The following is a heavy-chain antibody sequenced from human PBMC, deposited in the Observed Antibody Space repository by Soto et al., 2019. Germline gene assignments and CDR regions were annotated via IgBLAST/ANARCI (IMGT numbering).Heavy chain of an antibody. CDR1: GFTFSSYA. V-gene: IGHV3-23*04. D-gene: IGHD3-22*01. CDR3: AKPTYYYDSSGPFSYWYFDL. Sequence: ELQLVESGGGLVKPGESLRLSCAASGFTFSSYAMSWVRQAPGKGLEWVSAISGSGGSTYYADSVKGRFTISRDNSKNTLYLQMNSLRAEDTAVYYCAKPTYYYDSSGPFSYWYFDLWGRGTLVTVSS. CDR2: ISGSGGST. J-gene: IGHJ2*01.